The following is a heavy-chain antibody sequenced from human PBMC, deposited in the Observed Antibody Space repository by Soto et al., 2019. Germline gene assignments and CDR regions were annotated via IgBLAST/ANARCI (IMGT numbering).Heavy chain of an antibody. CDR3: ASLAGVVPAAQAYYYYGMDV. CDR2: ISSSSSTI. J-gene: IGHJ6*02. V-gene: IGHV3-48*02. D-gene: IGHD2-2*01. Sequence: GGSLRLSCAASGFTFSSYSMNWVRQAPGKGLEWVSYISSSSSTIYYADSVKDRFTITRDNAKNSLYLQMNSLRDEDTAVYYCASLAGVVPAAQAYYYYGMDVWGQGTTVTVSS. CDR1: GFTFSSYS.